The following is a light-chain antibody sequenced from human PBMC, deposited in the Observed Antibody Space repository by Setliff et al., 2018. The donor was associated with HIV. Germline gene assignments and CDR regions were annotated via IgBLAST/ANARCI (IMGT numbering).Light chain of an antibody. CDR2: EVS. CDR3: CSYTGTSTFV. V-gene: IGLV2-23*02. CDR1: SSDVGSYDL. J-gene: IGLJ1*01. Sequence: QSALTQPASVSGSPGQSITISCTGTSSDVGSYDLVSWYQQHPGKAPKVMIYEVSKRPSGVSNRFSGSKPGNTASLTISGLQAEDEADYYCCSYTGTSTFVVGIGTKV.